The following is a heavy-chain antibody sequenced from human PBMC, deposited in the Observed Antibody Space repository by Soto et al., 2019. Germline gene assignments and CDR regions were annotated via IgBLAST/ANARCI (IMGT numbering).Heavy chain of an antibody. J-gene: IGHJ6*02. V-gene: IGHV3-30-3*01. CDR2: ISYDGSNK. CDR1: GFTFSSYA. D-gene: IGHD3-3*01. CDR3: ARDADLRFLEWLLAPYGMDV. Sequence: QVQLVESGGGVVQPGRSLRLSCAASGFTFSSYAMHWVRQAPGKGLEWVAVISYDGSNKYYADSVKGRFTISRDNSKNTLYLQMNSLRAEDTAVYYCARDADLRFLEWLLAPYGMDVWGQGTTVTVSS.